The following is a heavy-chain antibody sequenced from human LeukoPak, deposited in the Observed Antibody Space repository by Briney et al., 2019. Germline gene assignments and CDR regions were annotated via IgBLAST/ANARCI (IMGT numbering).Heavy chain of an antibody. Sequence: PGTSLRLSCAASGFTLNNYGMSWVRQAPGKGLYWVGIVSNDGSTTYYADSVKGRFTISRDNSKNTLYLQMNNLRPEDTAAYYCAKHTTLPPSYYFDYWGQGTLVTVSS. CDR3: AKHTTLPPSYYFDY. V-gene: IGHV3-30*18. CDR2: VSNDGSTT. CDR1: GFTLNNYG. J-gene: IGHJ4*02. D-gene: IGHD4-17*01.